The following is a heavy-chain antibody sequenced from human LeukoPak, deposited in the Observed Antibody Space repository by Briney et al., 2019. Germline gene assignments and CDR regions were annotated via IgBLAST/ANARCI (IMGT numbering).Heavy chain of an antibody. Sequence: SETLSLTCTVSGGSISSYSWNWIQQSPGRGREWVGYVYYSGSTMYNHSLRSRVTISVDTSKNQFSLKLSSVTAAGTAVYYCARLKARDAFDIWGQETMVTVSS. CDR3: ARLKARDAFDI. V-gene: IGHV4-59*08. CDR2: VYYSGST. CDR1: GGSISSYS. J-gene: IGHJ3*02.